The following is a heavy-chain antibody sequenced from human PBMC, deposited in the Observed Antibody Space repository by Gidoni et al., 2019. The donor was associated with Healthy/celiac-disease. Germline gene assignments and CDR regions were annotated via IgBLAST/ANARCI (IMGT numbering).Heavy chain of an antibody. CDR3: ARGMTTVTNDY. CDR2: ISSSSSYI. J-gene: IGHJ4*02. Sequence: EVQLVESGGGLVKPGGSLRLSCAASGFTFSSYSMNWVRQAPGKGLEWVSSISSSSSYIYYADSVKGRFPISRDNAKNSLYLQMNSLRAEDTAVYYCARGMTTVTNDYWGQGTLVTVSS. D-gene: IGHD4-4*01. CDR1: GFTFSSYS. V-gene: IGHV3-21*01.